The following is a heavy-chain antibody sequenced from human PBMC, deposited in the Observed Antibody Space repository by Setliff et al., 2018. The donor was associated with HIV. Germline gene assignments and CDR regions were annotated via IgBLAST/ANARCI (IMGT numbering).Heavy chain of an antibody. J-gene: IGHJ4*02. CDR2: IKGKSDGGTI. CDR3: SSERGGLFREFDSATSDF. D-gene: IGHD3-10*02. Sequence: GESLRLSCGTSGFTFINAWMSWVRQAPGKGLEWVGRIKGKSDGGTIEYNAPVKGRFTISRDDSKKTLYLQLNSLKVEDTAVYYCSSERGGLFREFDSATSDFWGQGTLVTVSS. CDR1: GFTFINAW. V-gene: IGHV3-15*01.